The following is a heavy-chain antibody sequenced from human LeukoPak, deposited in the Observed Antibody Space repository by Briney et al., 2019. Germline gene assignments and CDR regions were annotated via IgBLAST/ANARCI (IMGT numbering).Heavy chain of an antibody. Sequence: SQTLSLTCAISGDSVSRHDLTWDWVRQSPSRGLEWLGRTFYRSKWYNDYAVSGKSRITVSPDTSKNQFSLHLNSVTPEDTAVYYCVRSYDWVFDYWGQGTRVTVSS. D-gene: IGHD1-1*01. CDR2: TFYRSKWYN. CDR1: GDSVSRHDLT. CDR3: VRSYDWVFDY. V-gene: IGHV6-1*01. J-gene: IGHJ4*02.